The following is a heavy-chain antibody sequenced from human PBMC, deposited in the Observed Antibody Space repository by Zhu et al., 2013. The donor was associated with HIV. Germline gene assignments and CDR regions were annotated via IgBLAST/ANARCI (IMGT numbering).Heavy chain of an antibody. D-gene: IGHD4-17*01. CDR2: ISGNNDDT. V-gene: IGHV1-18*01. CDR3: ARDYYSDYVFDY. CDR1: GYSFTNYS. Sequence: QVQLVQSGAEVKTPGASVKVSCKTSGYSFTNYSISWVRQAPGQGLEWMGWISGNNDDTNIAQRFQGRVSMTSDTSTSTVYMELRSLRSDDTAVFYCARDYYSDYVFDYWGQGTLVTVSS. J-gene: IGHJ4*02.